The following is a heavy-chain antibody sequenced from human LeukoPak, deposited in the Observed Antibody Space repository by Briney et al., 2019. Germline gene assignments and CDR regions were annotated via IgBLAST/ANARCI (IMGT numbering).Heavy chain of an antibody. CDR2: IIPIFGTA. D-gene: IGHD6-13*01. J-gene: IGHJ4*02. Sequence: SVKVSCKASGGTFSSYAISWVRQAPGRGLEWMGGIIPIFGTANYAQKFQGRVTITADESTSTAYMELSSLRSEDTAVYYCARHAQQLVESGNFDYWGQGTLVTVSS. CDR3: ARHAQQLVESGNFDY. V-gene: IGHV1-69*13. CDR1: GGTFSSYA.